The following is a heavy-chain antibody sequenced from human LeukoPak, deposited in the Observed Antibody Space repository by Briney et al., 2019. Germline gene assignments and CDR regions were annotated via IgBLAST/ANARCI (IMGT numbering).Heavy chain of an antibody. J-gene: IGHJ3*02. D-gene: IGHD6-13*01. V-gene: IGHV5-51*01. CDR3: ARNRYSSSWPGDVYAFDI. CDR1: GYSFTSYW. Sequence: GESLKISCKGSGYSFTSYWIGWVRQMPGKGLEWMGIIYPGDSDTRYSPSFQGQVTISADKSISTAYLQWSSLKASDTAMYYCARNRYSSSWPGDVYAFDIWGQGTMVTVSS. CDR2: IYPGDSDT.